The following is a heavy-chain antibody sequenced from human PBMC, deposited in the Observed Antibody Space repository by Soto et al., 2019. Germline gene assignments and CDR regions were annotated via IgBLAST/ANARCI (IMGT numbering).Heavy chain of an antibody. CDR2: ISAYNGNT. Sequence: ASVKVSCKASGYTFTSYGISWVRQAPGQGLEWMGWISAYNGNTNYAQKRQGRVTMTTETSTRTAYMELRSLRSDDTAVYYWAIGYSGYDTNKYYYYYMDVWGKGTTVTVSS. J-gene: IGHJ6*03. V-gene: IGHV1-18*01. D-gene: IGHD5-12*01. CDR3: AIGYSGYDTNKYYYYYMDV. CDR1: GYTFTSYG.